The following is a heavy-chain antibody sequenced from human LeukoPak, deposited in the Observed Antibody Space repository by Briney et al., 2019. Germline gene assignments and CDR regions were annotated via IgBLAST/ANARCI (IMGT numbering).Heavy chain of an antibody. V-gene: IGHV1-8*02. D-gene: IGHD6-25*01. J-gene: IGHJ5*02. CDR1: GYTFTGYY. Sequence: GASVKVSCKASGYTFTGYYMHWVRQAPGQGLEWMGWINPNSGNTDYAQKFQGRVTMTSDTSISTAYMELSSLRSEDTAVYYCARGIPAAAGGNWFDPWGQGTLVTVSS. CDR3: ARGIPAAAGGNWFDP. CDR2: INPNSGNT.